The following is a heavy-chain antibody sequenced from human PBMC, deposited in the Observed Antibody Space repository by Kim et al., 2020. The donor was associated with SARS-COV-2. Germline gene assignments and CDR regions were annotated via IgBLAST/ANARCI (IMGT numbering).Heavy chain of an antibody. CDR3: ARGGVVVTDLVDY. D-gene: IGHD2-21*02. Sequence: ASVKVSCKASGYTFTNYFIHWVRQAPGQGLEWMGIIKPSGTIITYGQKFQGRVTMTRDTSTSTVYMEVNSLRSDDTAVYYCARGGVVVTDLVDYWGQGTLITVSS. J-gene: IGHJ4*02. CDR2: IKPSGTII. V-gene: IGHV1-46*01. CDR1: GYTFTNYF.